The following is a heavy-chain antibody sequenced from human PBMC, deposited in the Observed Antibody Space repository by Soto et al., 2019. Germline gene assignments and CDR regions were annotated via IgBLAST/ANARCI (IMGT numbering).Heavy chain of an antibody. CDR2: IYSGGST. D-gene: IGHD2-2*01. Sequence: EVQLVETGGGSIQPGGSLRLSCAASGFTVSDNYMSWVRQAPGKGLEWVSVIYSGGSTYYADSVKGRFTISRDNSKNTLYLQMTSLRVEDTAVYYCARGEHVVALKPSNYYFGYWGQGTLVTVSS. J-gene: IGHJ4*02. CDR3: ARGEHVVALKPSNYYFGY. CDR1: GFTVSDNY. V-gene: IGHV3-53*02.